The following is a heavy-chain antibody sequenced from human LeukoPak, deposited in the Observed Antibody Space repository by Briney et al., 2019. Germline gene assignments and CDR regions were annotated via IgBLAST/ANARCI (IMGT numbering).Heavy chain of an antibody. J-gene: IGHJ5*02. CDR2: ISAYNGNT. V-gene: IGHV1-18*01. D-gene: IGHD2-15*01. Sequence: ASVKVSCKASGYTFTSYGISWVRQAPGQGLEWMGWISAYNGNTNYAQKLQGRVTMTTDASTSTAYMELRSLRSDDTAVYYCARVPIRDCSGGSCHNWFDPWGQGTLVTVSS. CDR3: ARVPIRDCSGGSCHNWFDP. CDR1: GYTFTSYG.